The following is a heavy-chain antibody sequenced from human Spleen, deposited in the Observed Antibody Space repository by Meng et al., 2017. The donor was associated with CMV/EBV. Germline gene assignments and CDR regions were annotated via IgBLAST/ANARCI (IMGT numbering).Heavy chain of an antibody. CDR2: IYYSGST. V-gene: IGHV4-59*01. CDR1: GFTFSSYW. Sequence: GSLRLSCAASGFTFSSYWMSWIRQPPGKGLEWIGYIYYSGSTNYNPSLKSRVTISVDTSKNQFSLKLSSVTAADTAVYYCATLSDRDAFDIWGQGTMVTVSS. CDR3: ATLSDRDAFDI. D-gene: IGHD5/OR15-5a*01. J-gene: IGHJ3*02.